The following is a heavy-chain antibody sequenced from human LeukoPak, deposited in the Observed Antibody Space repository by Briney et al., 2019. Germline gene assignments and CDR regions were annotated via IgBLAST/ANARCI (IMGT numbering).Heavy chain of an antibody. CDR2: INSAGSST. CDR1: GFTFSSYW. V-gene: IGHV3-74*01. CDR3: ARGKAGNWYFDL. Sequence: GGSLRLSCAASGFTFSSYWMHWVRQAPGKGLVWVSRINSAGSSTSYADSVKGRFTISRDNAKNTLYLQMNSLRAEDTAVYYCARGKAGNWYFDLWGRGTLVTVSS. J-gene: IGHJ2*01.